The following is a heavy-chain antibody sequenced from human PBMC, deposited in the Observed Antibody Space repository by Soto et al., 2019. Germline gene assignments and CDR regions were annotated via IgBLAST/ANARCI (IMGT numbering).Heavy chain of an antibody. J-gene: IGHJ6*02. V-gene: IGHV3-33*01. Sequence: QVQLVESGGGVVQPGRSLRLSCAASGFTFSSYGMHWVRQAPGKGLEWVAVIWYDGSNKYYADSVKGRFTISRDNSKNTLYLQMNGLRAEDTAVYYCARVGYGDYVLDVWGQGTTVTVSS. CDR1: GFTFSSYG. CDR3: ARVGYGDYVLDV. CDR2: IWYDGSNK. D-gene: IGHD4-17*01.